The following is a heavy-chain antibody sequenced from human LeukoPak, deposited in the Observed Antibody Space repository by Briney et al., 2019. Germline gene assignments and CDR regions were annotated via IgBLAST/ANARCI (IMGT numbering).Heavy chain of an antibody. CDR2: INSDGSNT. CDR1: GFTLNSYW. V-gene: IGHV3-74*01. CDR3: AKDLWDAVAGPLDY. J-gene: IGHJ4*02. D-gene: IGHD6-19*01. Sequence: GGSLRLSCAASGFTLNSYWMHWVRQAPGKGLVWVSRINSDGSNTFYADSVKGRFTISRDNAKNTLYLQMNSLRAEDTAVYYCAKDLWDAVAGPLDYWGQGTLVTVSS.